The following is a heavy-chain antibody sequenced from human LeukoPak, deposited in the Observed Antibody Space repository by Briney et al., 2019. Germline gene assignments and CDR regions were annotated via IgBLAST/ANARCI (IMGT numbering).Heavy chain of an antibody. V-gene: IGHV3-73*01. D-gene: IGHD2-21*02. CDR3: VNYLGTAGWVGLAYCGGDCSEHFDY. J-gene: IGHJ4*02. CDR1: GLTFSGSA. Sequence: GGSLRLSCAASGLTFSGSAMHWVRQASGRGLEWVARIRSKATSYATAYAASVKGRFTISRDDSKNTAYLQMNSLETEDTAVYYCVNYLGTAGWVGLAYCGGDCSEHFDYWGQGTLVTVSS. CDR2: IRSKATSYAT.